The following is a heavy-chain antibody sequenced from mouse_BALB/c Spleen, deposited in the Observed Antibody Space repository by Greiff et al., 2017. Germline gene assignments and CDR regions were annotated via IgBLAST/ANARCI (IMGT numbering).Heavy chain of an antibody. CDR3: ARQAGRYYYGSSYDYAMDY. CDR1: GFAFSSYD. Sequence: DVHLVESGGGLVKPGGSLKLSCAASGFAFSSYDMSWVRQTPEKRLEWVAYISSGGGSTYYPDTVKGRFTISRDNAKNTLYLQMSILKSEDTAMYYCARQAGRYYYGSSYDYAMDYWGQGTSVTVSS. V-gene: IGHV5-12-1*01. J-gene: IGHJ4*01. CDR2: ISSGGGST. D-gene: IGHD1-1*01.